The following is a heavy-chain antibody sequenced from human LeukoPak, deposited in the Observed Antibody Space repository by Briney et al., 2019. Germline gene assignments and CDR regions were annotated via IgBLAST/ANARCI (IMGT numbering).Heavy chain of an antibody. CDR2: IYYTGST. D-gene: IGHD1-26*01. J-gene: IGHJ1*01. CDR3: ARDGISGSYYAEYFQR. Sequence: SETLSLTCTVSGGSISSYYWSWIRQPPGKGLEWIGYIYYTGSTNYNPSLKSRVTISVDTSKNQFSLKLSSVTAADTAVYYCARDGISGSYYAEYFQRWGQGTLVTVSS. CDR1: GGSISSYY. V-gene: IGHV4-59*01.